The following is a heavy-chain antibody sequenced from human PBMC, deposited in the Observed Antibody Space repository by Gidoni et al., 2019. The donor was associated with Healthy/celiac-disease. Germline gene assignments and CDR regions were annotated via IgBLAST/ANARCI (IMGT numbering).Heavy chain of an antibody. CDR1: GFTFDDYA. J-gene: IGHJ4*02. CDR2: ISWNSGSI. Sequence: EVQLVESGGGLVQPGRSLRLSCAASGFTFDDYAMHWVRQAPGKGLEWVSGISWNSGSIGYADSVKGRFTISRDNAKNSLYLQMNSLRAEDTALYYCAKSISNDYGELVGSGIDYWGQGTLVTVSS. V-gene: IGHV3-9*01. CDR3: AKSISNDYGELVGSGIDY. D-gene: IGHD4-17*01.